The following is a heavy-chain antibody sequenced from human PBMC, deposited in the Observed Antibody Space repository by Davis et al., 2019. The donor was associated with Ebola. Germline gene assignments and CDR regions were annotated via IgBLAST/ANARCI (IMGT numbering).Heavy chain of an antibody. Sequence: GSLRLSCSVPGGSISSHYWSWIRQPPGKGLEWLGYISPSGSPNYSPSLKSRLTMSVDTSKNQFSLKLSSVTAADTAVYYCARLRSSPYYYGMDVWGQGTTVTVSS. V-gene: IGHV4-59*08. D-gene: IGHD6-6*01. CDR2: ISPSGSP. J-gene: IGHJ6*02. CDR1: GGSISSHY. CDR3: ARLRSSPYYYGMDV.